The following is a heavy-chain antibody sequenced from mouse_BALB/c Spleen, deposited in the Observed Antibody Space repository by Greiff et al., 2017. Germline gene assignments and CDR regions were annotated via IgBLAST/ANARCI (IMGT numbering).Heavy chain of an antibody. J-gene: IGHJ3*01. Sequence: VQLQQSAAELARPGASVKMSCKASGYTFTSYTMHWVKQRPGQGLEWIGYINPSSGYTEYNQKFKDKTTLTADKSSSTAYMQLSSLTSEDSAVYYCAREDYEFAYWGQGTLVTVSA. CDR1: GYTFTSYT. CDR2: INPSSGYT. D-gene: IGHD1-1*01. V-gene: IGHV1-4*02. CDR3: AREDYEFAY.